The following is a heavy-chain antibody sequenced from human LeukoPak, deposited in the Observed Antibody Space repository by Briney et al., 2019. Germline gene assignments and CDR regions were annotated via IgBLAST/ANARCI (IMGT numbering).Heavy chain of an antibody. J-gene: IGHJ4*02. CDR3: ARWQLVRLIDY. V-gene: IGHV1-46*01. CDR1: GYTFTSYY. CDR2: INPSGGST. D-gene: IGHD6-6*01. Sequence: TSVKVSCKASGYTFTSYYMHWVRQAPGQGLEWMGIINPSGGSTSYAQKFQGRVTMTRDTSTSTVYMELSSLRSEDTAVYYCARWQLVRLIDYWGQGTLVTVSS.